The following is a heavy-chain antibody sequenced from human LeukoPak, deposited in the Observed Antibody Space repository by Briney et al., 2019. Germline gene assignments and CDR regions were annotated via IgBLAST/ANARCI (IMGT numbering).Heavy chain of an antibody. Sequence: GGSLRLSCAASGFTFSSYSMNWVRQAPGKGLEWISYISSSSSTIYYADSVKGRFTISRDNAKNSLYLQTNSLRAEDTAVYYCARGTYCSSTSCLDYWGQGTLVTVSS. CDR1: GFTFSSYS. J-gene: IGHJ4*02. D-gene: IGHD2-2*01. CDR2: ISSSSSTI. V-gene: IGHV3-48*01. CDR3: ARGTYCSSTSCLDY.